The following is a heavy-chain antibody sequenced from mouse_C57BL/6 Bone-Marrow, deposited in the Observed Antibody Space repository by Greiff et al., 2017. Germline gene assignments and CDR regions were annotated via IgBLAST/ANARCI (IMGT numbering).Heavy chain of an antibody. V-gene: IGHV1-39*01. CDR3: ASRANWDGGDYAMDY. D-gene: IGHD4-1*01. CDR1: GYSFTDYN. CDR2: INPNYGTT. Sequence: VQLQQSGPELVKPGASVKISCKASGYSFTDYNMNWVKQSNGKSLEWIGVINPNYGTTSYNQKFKGKATLTVDQSSSTAYLQLNSLTSEDAAVYSCASRANWDGGDYAMDYWGQGTSVTVSS. J-gene: IGHJ4*01.